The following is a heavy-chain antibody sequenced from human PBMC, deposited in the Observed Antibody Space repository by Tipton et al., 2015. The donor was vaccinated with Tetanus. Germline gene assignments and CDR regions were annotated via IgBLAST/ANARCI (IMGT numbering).Heavy chain of an antibody. Sequence: SGFDFKTLGINWVRQAPGKGLEWISYISSSGTTMYYADSVKGRFTISRDNAKNSLFLQMNSLRDEDTAVYYCVNFATSWGQRTLVTVSS. CDR1: GFDFKTLG. V-gene: IGHV3-48*02. CDR3: VNFATS. CDR2: ISSSGTTM. J-gene: IGHJ5*02.